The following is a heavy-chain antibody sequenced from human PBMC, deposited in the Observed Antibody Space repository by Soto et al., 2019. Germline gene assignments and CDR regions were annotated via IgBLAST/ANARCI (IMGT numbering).Heavy chain of an antibody. D-gene: IGHD6-13*01. CDR3: AKDIPFREYSSSWGIDY. J-gene: IGHJ4*02. V-gene: IGHV3-23*01. Sequence: GGSLRLSCAASGFTFSSYAMSWVRQAPGKGLEWVSAISGSGGSTYYADSVKGRFTISRDNSKNTLYLQMNSLRAEDTAVYYCAKDIPFREYSSSWGIDYWGQGTLVTVSS. CDR1: GFTFSSYA. CDR2: ISGSGGST.